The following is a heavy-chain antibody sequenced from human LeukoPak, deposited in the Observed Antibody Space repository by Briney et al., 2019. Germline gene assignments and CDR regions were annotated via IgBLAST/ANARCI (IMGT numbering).Heavy chain of an antibody. D-gene: IGHD3-10*01. CDR1: GYTFTSYG. V-gene: IGHV1-18*01. J-gene: IGHJ5*02. CDR3: ARSVNYYGSGSYSWFDP. Sequence: ASVKVSCKASGYTFTSYGISWVRQAPGQGLEWMGWISAYNGNTNYAQKLQGRVTMTTDTSTSTAYMELRSLRSDDTAVYYCARSVNYYGSGSYSWFDPWGQGTLVTVSS. CDR2: ISAYNGNT.